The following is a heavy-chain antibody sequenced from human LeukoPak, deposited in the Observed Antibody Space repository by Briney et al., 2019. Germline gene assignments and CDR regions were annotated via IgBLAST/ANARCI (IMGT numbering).Heavy chain of an antibody. V-gene: IGHV3-11*04. D-gene: IGHD1-26*01. CDR3: ARERYSGSSDAFDI. Sequence: GGSLRLSCAASGFSFSDYYMSWIRQAPGKGLEWVSYISGSGSIIHYADSVKGRFTISRDNAKNSLYLQMNSLRAEDTAVYYCARERYSGSSDAFDIWGQGTMVTVSS. CDR2: ISGSGSII. CDR1: GFSFSDYY. J-gene: IGHJ3*02.